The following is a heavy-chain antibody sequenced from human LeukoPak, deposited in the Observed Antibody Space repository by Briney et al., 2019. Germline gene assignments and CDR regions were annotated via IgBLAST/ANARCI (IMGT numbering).Heavy chain of an antibody. J-gene: IGHJ4*02. CDR1: GFRVSSNH. V-gene: IGHV3-53*01. D-gene: IGHD3-22*01. CDR2: IYTGDVT. CDR3: ARERDYDTYIDY. Sequence: GGSLRLSCAVSGFRVSSNHMPWVRQAPGKGLEWISLIYTGDVTYYADSVKGRFTISTDNSKNILFLQMDSLTAEDTALYYCARERDYDTYIDYWGQGTLVTVSS.